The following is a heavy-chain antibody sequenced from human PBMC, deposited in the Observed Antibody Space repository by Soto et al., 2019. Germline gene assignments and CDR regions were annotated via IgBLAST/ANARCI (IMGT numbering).Heavy chain of an antibody. V-gene: IGHV4-59*01. D-gene: IGHD6-13*01. CDR2: VYYTGTT. CDR1: GGSISSYF. J-gene: IGHJ4*02. Sequence: SETLSLTCTVSGGSISSYFYIWVRQPPGKGLEWIASVYYTGTTDYNPSLKSRVTISVDTSKTQFSLNLRSVTAADTAVYYCARDLAAVPRAFDYWGRGTLVTVSS. CDR3: ARDLAAVPRAFDY.